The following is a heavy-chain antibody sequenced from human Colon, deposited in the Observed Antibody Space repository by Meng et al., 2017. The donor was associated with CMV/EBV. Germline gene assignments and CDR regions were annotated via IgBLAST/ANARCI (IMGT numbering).Heavy chain of an antibody. V-gene: IGHV3-7*01. CDR1: GFTFNTYW. Sequence: GESLKISCAASGFTFNTYWMTWVRQAPGKGLECVANIKPDGSKGYYVDSVKGRFTISRDNAKALLYLQMNTLKVEDTAMYYCVGQRGDSPFAYWGQGALVTVSS. CDR2: IKPDGSKG. CDR3: VGQRGDSPFAY. J-gene: IGHJ4*02. D-gene: IGHD5-18*01.